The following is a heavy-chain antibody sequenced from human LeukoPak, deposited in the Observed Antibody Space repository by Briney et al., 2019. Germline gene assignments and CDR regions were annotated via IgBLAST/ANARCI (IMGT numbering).Heavy chain of an antibody. J-gene: IGHJ5*02. Sequence: SETLSLTCAVSGSSISSGYYWGWIRQPPGKGLEWIGSIYHSGSTYYNPSLKSRVTISVDTSKNQFSLKLSSVTAADTAVYYCARHVPADTGLVNWFDPWGQGTLVTVPS. D-gene: IGHD5-18*01. CDR3: ARHVPADTGLVNWFDP. V-gene: IGHV4-38-2*01. CDR1: GSSISSGYY. CDR2: IYHSGST.